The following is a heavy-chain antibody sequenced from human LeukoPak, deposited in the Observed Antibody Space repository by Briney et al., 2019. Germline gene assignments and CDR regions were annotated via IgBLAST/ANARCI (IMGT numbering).Heavy chain of an antibody. CDR3: ARGGDYGGDY. V-gene: IGHV4-39*07. D-gene: IGHD4-17*01. Sequence: SETLSLTCTVSGGSISSSSYYWGWIRQPPGKGLEWIGEINHSGSTNYNPSLKSRVTISVDTSKNQFSLKLSSVTAADTAVYYCARGGDYGGDYWGQGTLVTVSS. CDR2: INHSGST. CDR1: GGSISSSSYY. J-gene: IGHJ4*02.